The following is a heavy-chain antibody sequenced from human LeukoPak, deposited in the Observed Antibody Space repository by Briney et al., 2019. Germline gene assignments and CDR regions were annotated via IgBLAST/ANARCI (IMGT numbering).Heavy chain of an antibody. J-gene: IGHJ3*02. Sequence: SETLSLTCTVSGGSISSYYWSWIRQPPGKGLEWIGYIYYSGSTNYNPSLKSRVTISVDTSKNQFSLKLSSVTAADTAVYYCARTPRDGSSGWYARYRAFDIWGQGAMVTVSS. CDR1: GGSISSYY. CDR2: IYYSGST. D-gene: IGHD6-19*01. CDR3: ARTPRDGSSGWYARYRAFDI. V-gene: IGHV4-59*08.